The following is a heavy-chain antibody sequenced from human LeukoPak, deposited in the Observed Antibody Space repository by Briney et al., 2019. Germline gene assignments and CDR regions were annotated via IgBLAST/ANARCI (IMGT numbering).Heavy chain of an antibody. Sequence: GGSLRLSCAASGFTVSNNRLSWVRRAPGMGLEWVSTIYSDGNTYYPDSVKGRFTISRDGSKNTLYLQLNSLRTEDTAIYYCVREREGSNSEHWGQGTLVTVSS. D-gene: IGHD1-26*01. CDR3: VREREGSNSEH. CDR1: GFTVSNNR. J-gene: IGHJ1*01. V-gene: IGHV3-53*01. CDR2: IYSDGNT.